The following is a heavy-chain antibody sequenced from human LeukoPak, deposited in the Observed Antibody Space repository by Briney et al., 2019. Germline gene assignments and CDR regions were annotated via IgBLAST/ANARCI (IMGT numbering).Heavy chain of an antibody. CDR3: ARGKDYDFWSGYQAGFDY. CDR1: GFTFSSYW. V-gene: IGHV3-7*01. J-gene: IGHJ4*02. Sequence: PGGSLRLSCAAFGFTFSSYWMSWVRQAPGKGLEWVANIEQDGSEKHYVDSVKGRFTISRDNAKYSLYLQMNSLRAEDTAVYYCARGKDYDFWSGYQAGFDYWGQGTLVTVSS. CDR2: IEQDGSEK. D-gene: IGHD3-3*01.